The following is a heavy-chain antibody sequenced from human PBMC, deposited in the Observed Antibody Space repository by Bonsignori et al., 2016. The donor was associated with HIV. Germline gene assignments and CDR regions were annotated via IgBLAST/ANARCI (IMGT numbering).Heavy chain of an antibody. CDR2: IYSGGST. CDR3: AREVAGSVGYFQH. V-gene: IGHV3-66*01. J-gene: IGHJ1*01. CDR1: GFTVSSNY. Sequence: GGSLRLSCAASGFTVSSNYMSWVRQAPGKGLEWVSVIYSGGSTYYADSVKGRFTISRDNSKNTLYLQMNSLRAEDTAVYYCAREVAGSVGYFQHWGQGHPGHRLL. D-gene: IGHD6-19*01.